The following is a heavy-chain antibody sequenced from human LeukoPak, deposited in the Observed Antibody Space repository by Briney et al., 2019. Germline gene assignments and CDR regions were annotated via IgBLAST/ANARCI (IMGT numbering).Heavy chain of an antibody. CDR1: GGSISSYY. Sequence: SETLSLTCTVSGGSISSYYWSWIRQPPGKGLEWIGYIYYSGSTNYNPSLKSRVTISVDTSKNQFSLKLSSVTAADTAVYYCASGQGRDYYFDYWGQGTLVTVSS. CDR3: ASGQGRDYYFDY. J-gene: IGHJ4*02. D-gene: IGHD3-10*01. V-gene: IGHV4-59*01. CDR2: IYYSGST.